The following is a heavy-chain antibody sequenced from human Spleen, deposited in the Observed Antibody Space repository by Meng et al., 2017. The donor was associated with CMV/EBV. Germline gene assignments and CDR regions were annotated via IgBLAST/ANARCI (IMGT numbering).Heavy chain of an antibody. CDR2: ISYDGSNK. Sequence: GGSLRLSCAASGFTFSSYAMHWVRQAPGKGLEWVAVISYDGSNKYYADSVKGRFTISRDNSKNTLYLQMNSLRAEDTAVYYCARDKQQLKNYYYYYGMDVWGQGTTVTVSS. J-gene: IGHJ6*02. V-gene: IGHV3-30*04. CDR3: ARDKQQLKNYYYYYGMDV. CDR1: GFTFSSYA. D-gene: IGHD6-13*01.